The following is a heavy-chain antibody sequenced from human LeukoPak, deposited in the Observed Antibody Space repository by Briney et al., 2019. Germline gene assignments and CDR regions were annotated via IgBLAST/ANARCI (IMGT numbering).Heavy chain of an antibody. CDR1: GFASSRYA. J-gene: IGHJ4*02. D-gene: IGHD2-2*01. CDR2: ISGSGGGT. CDR3: VREPAGHRNNCTDY. Sequence: PGGSPRPSRAASGFASSRYAMSSVRQAPEKGLEWVSTISGSGGGTYYADSVKGRFTISRDDSKNTLYLQMNSLRAEDTAVYYCVREPAGHRNNCTDYWSQGSLVTVSS. V-gene: IGHV3-23*01.